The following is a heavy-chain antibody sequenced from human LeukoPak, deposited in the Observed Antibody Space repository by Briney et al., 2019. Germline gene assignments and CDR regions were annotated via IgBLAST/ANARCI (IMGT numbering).Heavy chain of an antibody. Sequence: GGSLRLSCAASGFTFSNYWIHWVRQAPGKALVWVSRINSDGSSTSYADSVKGRFTISRDNAKNTLYLQMNSLRAEDTAVYYCARDGYCSSTSCYYFDYWGQGTLVTVSS. CDR1: GFTFSNYW. J-gene: IGHJ4*02. V-gene: IGHV3-74*01. D-gene: IGHD2-2*01. CDR3: ARDGYCSSTSCYYFDY. CDR2: INSDGSST.